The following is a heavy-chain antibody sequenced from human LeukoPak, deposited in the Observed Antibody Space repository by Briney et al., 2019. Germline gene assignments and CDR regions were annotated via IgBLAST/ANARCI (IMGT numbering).Heavy chain of an antibody. CDR3: VRIRRNCGDDCYSFDS. V-gene: IGHV1-8*01. CDR1: GYTFTSFD. D-gene: IGHD2-21*02. CDR2: MNPNSGNS. J-gene: IGHJ4*02. Sequence: ASVKVSCKASGYTFTSFDFSWVRQATGQGLEWMGWMNPNSGNSGYEQRFQGRVTLTRNTAIRTAYMELSGLRSDDTAVYYCVRIRRNCGDDCYSFDSWGQGTLVTVSS.